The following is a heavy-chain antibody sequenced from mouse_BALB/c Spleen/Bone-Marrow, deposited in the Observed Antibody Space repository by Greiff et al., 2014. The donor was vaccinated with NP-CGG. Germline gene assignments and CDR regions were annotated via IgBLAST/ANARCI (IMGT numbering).Heavy chain of an antibody. CDR2: IDPANGNT. J-gene: IGHJ3*01. Sequence: EVQLQQSGAELVKPGASLKLSCTASDFNIKDTYMHWVKQRPEQGLEWIGRIDPANGNTKYDPKFQVKATITADTSSNTTYLQLSSLTAEDTAVYYCATYFYGGSLFAFWGRGTLVTVSA. CDR1: DFNIKDTY. V-gene: IGHV14-3*02. D-gene: IGHD1-1*01. CDR3: ATYFYGGSLFAF.